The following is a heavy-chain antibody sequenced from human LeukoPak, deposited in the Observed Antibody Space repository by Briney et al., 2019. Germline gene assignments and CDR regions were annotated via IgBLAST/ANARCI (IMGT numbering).Heavy chain of an antibody. D-gene: IGHD5-18*01. J-gene: IGHJ6*03. CDR3: ARDLGYSSAYYYYYMGV. Sequence: PSETLSLTCTVSGGSISSYYWSWIRQPAGKGLEWIGRIYTSGSTNYNPSLKSRVTMSVDTSKNQFSLKLSSVTAADTAVYYCARDLGYSSAYYYYYMGVWGKGTTVTVSS. CDR2: IYTSGST. V-gene: IGHV4-4*07. CDR1: GGSISSYY.